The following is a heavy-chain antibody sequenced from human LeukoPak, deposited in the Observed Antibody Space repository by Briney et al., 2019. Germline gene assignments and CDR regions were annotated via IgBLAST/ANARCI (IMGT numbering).Heavy chain of an antibody. J-gene: IGHJ1*01. V-gene: IGHV2-5*02. CDR3: AHSPRDYDILTGLFSEYFQH. Sequence: SGPTLVKPTQTLTLTCTFSGFSLSTSGGAVGWIRQPPGKALEWLALIYWDDDKRYSPSLKSRLTITKDTSKNQVVLTMTNMDPVDTATYYCAHSPRDYDILTGLFSEYFQHWGQGTLVTVSS. CDR2: IYWDDDK. D-gene: IGHD3-9*01. CDR1: GFSLSTSGGA.